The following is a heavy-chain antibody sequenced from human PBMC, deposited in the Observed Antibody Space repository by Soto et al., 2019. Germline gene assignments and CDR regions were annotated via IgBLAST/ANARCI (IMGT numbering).Heavy chain of an antibody. D-gene: IGHD6-19*01. V-gene: IGHV1-18*01. Sequence: ASVKVSCKASGYTFTSYGISWVRQAPGQGLEWMGWISAYNGNTNYAQKLQGRVTMTTDTSTSTAYMELRSLRSDDTAVYYCARDPLPGVIAVAGRGDYWGQGTLVTVSS. CDR2: ISAYNGNT. CDR1: GYTFTSYG. CDR3: ARDPLPGVIAVAGRGDY. J-gene: IGHJ4*02.